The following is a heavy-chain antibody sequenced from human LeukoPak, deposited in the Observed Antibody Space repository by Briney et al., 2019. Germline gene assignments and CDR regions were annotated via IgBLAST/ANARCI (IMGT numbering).Heavy chain of an antibody. CDR1: GFTFSSYS. CDR3: ARDLVPALANWFDP. CDR2: ISSSSSYI. D-gene: IGHD2-2*01. J-gene: IGHJ5*02. Sequence: GGSLRLSCAASGFTFSSYSMNWVRQAPGKGLEWVSSISSSSSYIYYADSVKGRFTISRDNAKNSLYLQMNSLRAEDTAVYYCARDLVPALANWFDPWGQGTLVTVSS. V-gene: IGHV3-21*04.